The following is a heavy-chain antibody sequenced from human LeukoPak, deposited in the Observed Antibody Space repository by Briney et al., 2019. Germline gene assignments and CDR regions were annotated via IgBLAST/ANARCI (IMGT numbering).Heavy chain of an antibody. D-gene: IGHD2-15*01. V-gene: IGHV1-69*13. CDR1: GGTLSSYA. CDR2: IIPIFGTA. J-gene: IGHJ4*02. Sequence: SVKVSCKASGGTLSSYAISWVRQAPGQGLEWMGGIIPIFGTANYAQKFQGRVTITADESTSTAYMELSSLRSEDTAVYYCARALHTNVAATVEVEDWGQGTLVTVSS. CDR3: ARALHTNVAATVEVED.